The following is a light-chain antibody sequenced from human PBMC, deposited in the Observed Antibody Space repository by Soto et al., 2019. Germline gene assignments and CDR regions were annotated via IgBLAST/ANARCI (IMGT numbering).Light chain of an antibody. CDR1: QRITSY. Sequence: DIQMTQSPSSLSASVGDRVTITCRASQRITSYLNWYQQKPGKAPKLLSYAASSLRSGVPSRFSGSGSGTDFTLTISSLQPEDFATYYCQQANSFPITFGQGTRLEIK. J-gene: IGKJ5*01. CDR2: AAS. CDR3: QQANSFPIT. V-gene: IGKV1-39*01.